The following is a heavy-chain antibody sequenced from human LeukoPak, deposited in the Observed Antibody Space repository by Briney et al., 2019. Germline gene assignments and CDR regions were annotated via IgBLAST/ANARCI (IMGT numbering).Heavy chain of an antibody. V-gene: IGHV3-11*04. Sequence: GGSLRLSCAASGFTFSDYYMAWIRQAPGKGLEYTSYITSSGNAVYYADSVKGRFTISRDNARNSLYLQMNSLRAEDTAVYYCARDPAVAYPFDYWGQGTLVTVSS. CDR2: ITSSGNAV. CDR3: ARDPAVAYPFDY. D-gene: IGHD6-19*01. CDR1: GFTFSDYY. J-gene: IGHJ4*02.